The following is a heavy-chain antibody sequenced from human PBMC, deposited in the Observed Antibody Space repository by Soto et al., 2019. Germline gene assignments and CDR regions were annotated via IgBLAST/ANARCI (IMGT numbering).Heavy chain of an antibody. CDR1: GGTFSSYA. CDR3: ASVKLNRIAAAGIYYGMDV. V-gene: IGHV1-69*01. J-gene: IGHJ6*02. CDR2: ISPSFGTA. D-gene: IGHD6-13*01. Sequence: QVQLVQSGAEVKKPGSSVKVSCKASGGTFSSYAISWVRQAPGXGLEWMGGISPSFGTANYAQKFQGRVTMTADESTSTAYMELSSLRSEDTAVYYWASVKLNRIAAAGIYYGMDVWGQGTTVTVSS.